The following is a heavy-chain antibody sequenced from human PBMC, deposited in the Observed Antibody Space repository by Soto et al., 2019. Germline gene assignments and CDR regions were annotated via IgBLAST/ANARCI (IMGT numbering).Heavy chain of an antibody. CDR3: ARSQGSSTSLEIYYYYYYGMDV. V-gene: IGHV1-69*01. D-gene: IGHD2-2*01. CDR2: IIPIPGTA. CDR1: GGTFGSYA. J-gene: IGHJ6*02. Sequence: QVQLVQSGGEVKKPGSSLKVSCKASGGTFGSYAMSWVRQAPGQGLEWMGGIIPIPGTANYAQKFQGRVTIAADESTSTAYMELSSLRSEDTAVYYCARSQGSSTSLEIYYYYYYGMDVWGQGTTVTVSS.